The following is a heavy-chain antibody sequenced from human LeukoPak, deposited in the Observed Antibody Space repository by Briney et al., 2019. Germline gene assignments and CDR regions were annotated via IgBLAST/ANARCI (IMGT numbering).Heavy chain of an antibody. CDR2: IRSKAYGGTT. CDR3: TRAPPPFIAVAVDWFDP. D-gene: IGHD6-19*01. V-gene: IGHV3-49*03. J-gene: IGHJ5*02. CDR1: GFTFGDYA. Sequence: PGGSLRLSCTASGFTFGDYAMSWFRQAPGKGLEWVGFIRSKAYGGTTEYAASVKGRFTISRDDSKSIAYLQMNSLKTEDTAVYYCTRAPPPFIAVAVDWFDPWGQGTLVTVSS.